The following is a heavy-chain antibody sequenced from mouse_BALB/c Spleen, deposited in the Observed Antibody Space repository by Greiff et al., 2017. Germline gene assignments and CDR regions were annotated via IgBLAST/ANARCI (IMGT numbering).Heavy chain of an antibody. CDR3: ARHKGRGYFDY. CDR1: GFTFSSYA. D-gene: IGHD3-3*01. J-gene: IGHJ2*01. CDR2: ISSGGST. Sequence: DVKLVESGGGLVKPGGSLKLSCAASGFTFSSYAMSWVRQTPEKRLEWVASISSGGSTYYPDSVKGRFTISRDNARNILYLQMSSLRSEDTAMYYCARHKGRGYFDYWGQGTTLTVSS. V-gene: IGHV5-6-5*01.